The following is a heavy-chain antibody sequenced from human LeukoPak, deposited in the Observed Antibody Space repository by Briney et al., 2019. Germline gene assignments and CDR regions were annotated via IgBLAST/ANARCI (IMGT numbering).Heavy chain of an antibody. CDR1: GFTFSGYS. J-gene: IGHJ1*01. Sequence: TGGSLRLSCAASGFTFSGYSMNWVRQAPGKGLEWVSYIGHTGSITDYADSVKGRFTVSRDNAKNSLYLQMNTLRAEDTAVYYCVRDGAVVTSGSYPWRYFQYWGLGTLVTVSS. D-gene: IGHD3-10*01. CDR3: VRDGAVVTSGSYPWRYFQY. CDR2: IGHTGSIT. V-gene: IGHV3-48*04.